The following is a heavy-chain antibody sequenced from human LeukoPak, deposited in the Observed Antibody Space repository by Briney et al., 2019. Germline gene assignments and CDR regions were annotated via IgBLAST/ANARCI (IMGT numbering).Heavy chain of an antibody. V-gene: IGHV3-7*01. Sequence: GGSLRLSCAASGFTFSNYWMSWVRQAPGKGLEWVANIKQDGSEKYYVDSVKGRFTISRDNAKNSLYLQMNSLRAEDTAVYYCARDEHYDFWSGYLPDYWGQGTLVTVSS. J-gene: IGHJ4*02. D-gene: IGHD3-3*01. CDR2: IKQDGSEK. CDR1: GFTFSNYW. CDR3: ARDEHYDFWSGYLPDY.